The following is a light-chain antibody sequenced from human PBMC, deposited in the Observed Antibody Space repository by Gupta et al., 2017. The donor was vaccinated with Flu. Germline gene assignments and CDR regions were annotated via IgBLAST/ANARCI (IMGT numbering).Light chain of an antibody. Sequence: TQSPGTLSLSPGERATLSCRASQSVSSSYLAWYQQKPGQAPRLLIYGASSRATGIPDRFSGSGSGTDFTLTISRLEPEEFAVYYCQQYGSSRTFGQGTKVEIK. CDR2: GAS. CDR3: QQYGSSRT. CDR1: QSVSSSY. V-gene: IGKV3-20*01. J-gene: IGKJ1*01.